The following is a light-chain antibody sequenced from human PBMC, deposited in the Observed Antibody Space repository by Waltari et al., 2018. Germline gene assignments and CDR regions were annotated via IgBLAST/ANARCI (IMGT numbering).Light chain of an antibody. V-gene: IGKV3-20*01. CDR2: HAS. CDR3: QHYVNLPAT. Sequence: EVVLTQSPGTLSLSPGEGATLSCRASQSISHYLAWYQQKPGQAPRLLIYHASSRATGIPDRFSGSGSGTAFSLTISRLEPEDFAVYYCQHYVNLPATFGQGTKVEIK. CDR1: QSISHY. J-gene: IGKJ1*01.